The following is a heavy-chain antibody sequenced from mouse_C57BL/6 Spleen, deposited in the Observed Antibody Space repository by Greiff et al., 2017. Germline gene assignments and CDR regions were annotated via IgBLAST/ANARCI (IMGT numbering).Heavy chain of an antibody. J-gene: IGHJ4*01. Sequence: VQLQQSGAELVRPGSSVKLSCKASGYTFTSYWMHWVKQRPIQGLEWIGNIDPSDSETHYNQKFKDKATLTVDKSSSTAYMQLSSLTSEDSAVYYCARRGNLDYRYAMDYWGQGTSVTVSS. CDR2: IDPSDSET. CDR3: ARRGNLDYRYAMDY. D-gene: IGHD2-14*01. CDR1: GYTFTSYW. V-gene: IGHV1-52*01.